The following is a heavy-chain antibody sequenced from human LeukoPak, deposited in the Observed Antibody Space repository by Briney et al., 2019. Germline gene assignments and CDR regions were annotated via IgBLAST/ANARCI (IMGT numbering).Heavy chain of an antibody. CDR3: ARERKGIAVAGTFYYFDY. J-gene: IGHJ4*02. CDR1: GGTFSSYG. Sequence: RASVTVSCKASGGTFSSYGISWVRQAPGQGLEWMGWISAYNGNTNYAQKLQGRVTMTTDTSTSTAYMELRSLRSDDTAVYYCARERKGIAVAGTFYYFDYWGQGTLVTVSS. D-gene: IGHD6-19*01. V-gene: IGHV1-18*01. CDR2: ISAYNGNT.